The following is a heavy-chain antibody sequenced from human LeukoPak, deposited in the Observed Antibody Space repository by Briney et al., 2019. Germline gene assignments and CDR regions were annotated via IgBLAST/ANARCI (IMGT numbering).Heavy chain of an antibody. CDR2: IYTSGST. CDR3: ARDWYYYDSSVDYYYYMDV. V-gene: IGHV4-4*07. CDR1: GGSISSYY. D-gene: IGHD3-22*01. Sequence: SETLSLTCAVSGGSISSYYWSWIRQPAGKGVEWIGRIYTSGSTNYNPSPKRRVTMSVDRDKKQFSLKLSSVTAADTAVYYCARDWYYYDSSVDYYYYMDVWGKGTTVTVSS. J-gene: IGHJ6*03.